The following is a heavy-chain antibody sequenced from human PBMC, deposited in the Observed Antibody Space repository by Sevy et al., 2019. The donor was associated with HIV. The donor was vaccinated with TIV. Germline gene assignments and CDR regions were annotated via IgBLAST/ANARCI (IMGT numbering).Heavy chain of an antibody. Sequence: GGSPRLSCAASGFTFNTHAMNWVRQAPGKGLEWVSVISGIGSSTYYADSVKGRFTISRDNSKNTVYLQMNSLRADDTAVYYCAKALNPALESMIEVIFRSLKGFDVWGQGTMVTVSS. CDR3: AKALNPALESMIEVIFRSLKGFDV. CDR2: ISGIGSST. D-gene: IGHD3-22*01. V-gene: IGHV3-23*01. J-gene: IGHJ3*01. CDR1: GFTFNTHA.